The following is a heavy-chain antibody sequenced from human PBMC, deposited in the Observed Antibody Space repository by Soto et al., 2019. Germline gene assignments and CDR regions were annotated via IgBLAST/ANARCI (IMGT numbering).Heavy chain of an antibody. J-gene: IGHJ3*02. Sequence: QVQLVESGGGEVQPGRSLRLSCAASGFTFSSYAMHWVRQAPGKGLEWVAVISYDGSNKYYADSVKGRFTSSRDNSKNTLYLQMNSLRAEDTAVYYCARDYYDSCGYGGAFAIWGQGTMVTVSS. V-gene: IGHV3-30-3*01. CDR1: GFTFSSYA. D-gene: IGHD3-22*01. CDR2: ISYDGSNK. CDR3: ARDYYDSCGYGGAFAI.